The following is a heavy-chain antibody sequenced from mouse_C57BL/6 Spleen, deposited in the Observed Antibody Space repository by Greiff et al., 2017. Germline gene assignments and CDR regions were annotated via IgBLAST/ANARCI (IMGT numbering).Heavy chain of an antibody. V-gene: IGHV3-8*01. J-gene: IGHJ2*01. CDR2: ISHNGRT. Sequence: EVMLVESGPGLAKPSPTLSLSCSATGYSITSYYWNWIRKFPGNKLEYMGYISHNGRTYYNPSLKSRISITRDTAKNQDYLQLNSVTTEDTAAYYCARREDGNYVFDYWGQGTTLTVSS. CDR3: ARREDGNYVFDY. D-gene: IGHD2-1*01. CDR1: GYSITSYY.